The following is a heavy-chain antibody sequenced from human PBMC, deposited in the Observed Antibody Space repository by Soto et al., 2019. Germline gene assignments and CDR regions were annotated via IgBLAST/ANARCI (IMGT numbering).Heavy chain of an antibody. Sequence: ASVKVSCKASGYTFTSYYMHWVRQAPGQGLEWMGIINPSDGSTSYAQKFQGRVTMTKDTSTDTAYMELSSLRSEDTAVYYCATRLRYFDWLSILYYYYGMDVWGQGTTVTVSS. CDR2: INPSDGST. J-gene: IGHJ6*02. CDR3: ATRLRYFDWLSILYYYYGMDV. V-gene: IGHV1-46*01. CDR1: GYTFTSYY. D-gene: IGHD3-9*01.